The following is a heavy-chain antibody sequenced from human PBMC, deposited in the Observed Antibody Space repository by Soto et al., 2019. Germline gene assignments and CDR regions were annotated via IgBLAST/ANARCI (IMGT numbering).Heavy chain of an antibody. Sequence: PSETLSLTCTVSGGSISSDYWSWIRQPPGKGLEWIGYIYYSGSTNYNPSLKSRVTISVDTSKNQFSLKLSSVTAADTAVYYCARDYHRSGSPPLGYWGQGTLVTVSS. CDR3: ARDYHRSGSPPLGY. CDR2: IYYSGST. V-gene: IGHV4-59*01. D-gene: IGHD3-10*01. CDR1: GGSISSDY. J-gene: IGHJ4*02.